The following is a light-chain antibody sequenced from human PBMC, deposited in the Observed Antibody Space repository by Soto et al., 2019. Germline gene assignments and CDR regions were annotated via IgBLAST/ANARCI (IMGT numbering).Light chain of an antibody. V-gene: IGKV3-20*01. CDR2: GAS. J-gene: IGKJ2*01. Sequence: EIVLTQSPGTLSLSPGERATLSCRASQSVGSSNLAWYQQKPGQAPRLLIYGASSRATGIPDRFSDSGSGTDFTLTISRLEPEDFAVYYCQQYGSSPNTFGQGTKLEIK. CDR3: QQYGSSPNT. CDR1: QSVGSSN.